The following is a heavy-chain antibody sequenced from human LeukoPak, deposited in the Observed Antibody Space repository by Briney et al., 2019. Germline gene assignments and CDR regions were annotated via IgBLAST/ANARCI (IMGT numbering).Heavy chain of an antibody. CDR3: ARGGIGDHFHY. J-gene: IGHJ4*02. Sequence: PGGSLRLSCAASGFTFSSYSMNWVRQAPGKGLEWVSSISSSSSSIYYADSVEGRFTISRDNAKNSVYLQMNSLRAEDTAVYVCARGGIGDHFHYWGQGTLVTVSS. CDR2: ISSSSSSI. CDR1: GFTFSSYS. D-gene: IGHD3-16*01. V-gene: IGHV3-21*01.